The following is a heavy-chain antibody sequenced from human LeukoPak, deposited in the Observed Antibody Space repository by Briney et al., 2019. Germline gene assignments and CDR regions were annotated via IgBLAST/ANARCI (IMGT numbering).Heavy chain of an antibody. J-gene: IGHJ4*02. CDR1: GGSISSYY. Sequence: SETLSLTCTVSGGSISSYYWTWIRQPPGKGLEWIGYIYYSGSANYNPSLKGRATISVDTSKNLFSLKLSSVTAADTAVYYCARDGYSSGWAQHPQFDYWGQGTLVTVSS. CDR2: IYYSGSA. CDR3: ARDGYSSGWAQHPQFDY. V-gene: IGHV4-59*12. D-gene: IGHD6-19*01.